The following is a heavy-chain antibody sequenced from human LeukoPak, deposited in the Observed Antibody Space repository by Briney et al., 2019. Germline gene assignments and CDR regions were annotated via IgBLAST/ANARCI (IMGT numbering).Heavy chain of an antibody. CDR2: IYYSGST. Sequence: TSETLSLTCTVSGGSISSYYWSWIRQPPGKGLEWIGYIYYSGSTNYNPSLKSRVTISVDTSKNQFSLKLSSVTAADTAVYYCARGIAVVGGWFDPWGQGTLVTVSS. V-gene: IGHV4-59*01. D-gene: IGHD6-19*01. CDR3: ARGIAVVGGWFDP. J-gene: IGHJ5*02. CDR1: GGSISSYY.